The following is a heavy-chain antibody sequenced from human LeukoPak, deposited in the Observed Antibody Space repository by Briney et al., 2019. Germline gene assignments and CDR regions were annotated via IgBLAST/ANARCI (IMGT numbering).Heavy chain of an antibody. CDR2: ILHDGSNK. CDR3: ARDSYYDYSGGDFDY. J-gene: IGHJ4*02. V-gene: IGHV3-30-3*01. Sequence: PGGSLRLSCATSGFTFSSYGMHWVRQAPGKGLEWVAVILHDGSNKYYADSVKGRFTISRDNSKNTLYLQMNSLRAEDTAVYYCARDSYYDYSGGDFDYWGQGTLVTVSS. D-gene: IGHD3-22*01. CDR1: GFTFSSYG.